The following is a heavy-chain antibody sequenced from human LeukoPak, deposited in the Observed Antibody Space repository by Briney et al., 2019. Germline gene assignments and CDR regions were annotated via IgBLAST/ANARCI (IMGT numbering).Heavy chain of an antibody. V-gene: IGHV4-39*07. J-gene: IGHJ4*02. D-gene: IGHD2-15*01. CDR2: ISYSGST. Sequence: PSETLSLTCTVSGGSISSSDFYWGWIRQPPGKGLEWIGIISYSGSTYYNPSLKSRVTISVDTSKNQFSLKLSSVTAADTAVYYCARVGVVAATLPFDYWGQGTLVTVSS. CDR1: GGSISSSDFY. CDR3: ARVGVVAATLPFDY.